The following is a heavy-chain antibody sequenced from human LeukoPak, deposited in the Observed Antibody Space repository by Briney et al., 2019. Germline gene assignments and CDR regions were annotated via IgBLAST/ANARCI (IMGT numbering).Heavy chain of an antibody. CDR2: ISSGSSYI. V-gene: IGHV3-21*01. Sequence: GGSLRLSCAASGFTFSSYSMNWVRQAPGKGLEWVSSISSGSSYIYYADSVKGRFTISRDNAKNSLYLQMNSLRAEDTAVYYCARDPGQYCSSTSCYVYWGQGTLVTVSS. D-gene: IGHD2-2*01. J-gene: IGHJ4*02. CDR3: ARDPGQYCSSTSCYVY. CDR1: GFTFSSYS.